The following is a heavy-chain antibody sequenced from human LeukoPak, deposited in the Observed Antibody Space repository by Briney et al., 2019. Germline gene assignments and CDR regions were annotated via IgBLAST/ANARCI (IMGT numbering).Heavy chain of an antibody. V-gene: IGHV3-66*01. J-gene: IGHJ4*02. CDR3: ARDRAIDGDYGHATGANDY. CDR2: IYSGGST. CDR1: GFTVSSNY. Sequence: GGSLRLSCAASGFTVSSNYMSWVRQAPGKGLEWVPVIYSGGSTYYADSVKGRFTISRDNSKNTLYLQMNSLRAEDTAVYYCARDRAIDGDYGHATGANDYWGRGTLVTVSS. D-gene: IGHD4-17*01.